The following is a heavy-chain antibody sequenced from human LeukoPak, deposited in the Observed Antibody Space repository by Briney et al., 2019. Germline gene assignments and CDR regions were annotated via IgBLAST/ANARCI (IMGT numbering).Heavy chain of an antibody. CDR1: GYTLTELS. CDR3: ARSSGGSYYDFWSGYLKYYYMDV. Sequence: AASVKVSCKVSGYTLTELSMHWVRQAPGKGLEWMGWMNPNSGNTGYAQKFQGRVTITRNTSISTAYMELSSLRSEDTAVYYCARSSGGSYYDFWSGYLKYYYMDVWGKGTTVTVSS. D-gene: IGHD3-3*01. J-gene: IGHJ6*03. V-gene: IGHV1-8*03. CDR2: MNPNSGNT.